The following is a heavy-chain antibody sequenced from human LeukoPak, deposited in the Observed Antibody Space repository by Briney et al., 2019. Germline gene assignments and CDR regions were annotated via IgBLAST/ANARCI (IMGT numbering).Heavy chain of an antibody. CDR2: ISYDGSNK. V-gene: IGHV3-30*18. J-gene: IGHJ4*02. D-gene: IGHD3-10*01. CDR1: GFTFSSYG. CDR3: AKDYGSGSSPDY. Sequence: QPGRSLRLSRAASGFTFSSYGMHWVRQAPGKGLEWVAVISYDGSNKYYADSVKGRFTISRDNSKNTLYLQMNSLRAEDTAVYYCAKDYGSGSSPDYWGQGTLVTVSS.